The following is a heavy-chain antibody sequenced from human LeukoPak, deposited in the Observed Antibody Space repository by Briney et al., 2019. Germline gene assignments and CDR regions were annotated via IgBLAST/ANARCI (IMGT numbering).Heavy chain of an antibody. CDR1: GFTFSDYY. CDR2: ISSSGSTI. V-gene: IGHV3-11*01. CDR3: AREVRLSLGAFDI. J-gene: IGHJ3*02. Sequence: GGSLRLSCAASGFTFSDYYLSWIRQAPGKGLEWVSYISSSGSTIYYADSVKGRFTISRDNAKNSLYLQMNSLRAEDTAVYYCAREVRLSLGAFDIWGQGTMVTVSS. D-gene: IGHD3-22*01.